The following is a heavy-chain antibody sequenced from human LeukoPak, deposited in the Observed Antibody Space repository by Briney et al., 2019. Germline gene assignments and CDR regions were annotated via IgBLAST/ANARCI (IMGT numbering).Heavy chain of an antibody. CDR1: GFSFSTYS. CDR3: ARIGGYNYGEIDY. D-gene: IGHD5-18*01. V-gene: IGHV3-21*01. CDR2: LSGRSSHL. Sequence: GGSLRLSCTASGFSFSTYSMNWVRHAPGKGLELVSSLSGRSSHLYYADSVKGRFTISRDNAKNSLYLQMNSLRAEDTAVYYCARIGGYNYGEIDYWGQGILVTVSS. J-gene: IGHJ4*02.